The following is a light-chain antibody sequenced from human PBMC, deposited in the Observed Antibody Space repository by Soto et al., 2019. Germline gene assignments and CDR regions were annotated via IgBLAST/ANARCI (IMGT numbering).Light chain of an antibody. CDR2: GIS. CDR1: QSVSSN. J-gene: IGKJ1*01. V-gene: IGKV3D-15*01. Sequence: DIVMTQSPATLSVSLGDRATLSCRASQSVSSNLAWYQLKPGQAPRLLMYGISRRATGIPDRFSGSGSGTDFTLTITSLEPEHFELYYCQQYVPSSPRKFGQGTKVDIK. CDR3: QQYVPSSPRK.